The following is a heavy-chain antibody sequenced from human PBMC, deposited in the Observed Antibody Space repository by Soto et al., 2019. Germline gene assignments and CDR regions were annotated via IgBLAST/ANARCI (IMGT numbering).Heavy chain of an antibody. Sequence: QVQLVQSGAEVKKPGSSVKVSCMASGGTFSSYTVNWVRQAPRQGLEWMGRIIPTLDTTNYAQKFQGRVTITADKSTSTAYMELNSLTSQDTAVYYCASSGLGSGYSANRFWGQGTLVTVSS. D-gene: IGHD3-10*01. V-gene: IGHV1-69*08. CDR1: GGTFSSYT. CDR3: ASSGLGSGYSANRF. CDR2: IIPTLDTT. J-gene: IGHJ4*02.